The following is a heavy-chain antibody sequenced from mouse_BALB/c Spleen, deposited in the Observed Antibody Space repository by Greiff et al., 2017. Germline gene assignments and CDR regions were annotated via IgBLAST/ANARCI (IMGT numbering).Heavy chain of an antibody. Sequence: DVHLVESGGGLVKLGGSLKLSCAASGFTFSSYYMSWVRQTPEKRLELVAAINSNGGSTYYPDTVKGRFTISRDNAKNTLYLQMSSLKSEDTALYYCARRGNWVYAMDYWGQGTSVTVSS. D-gene: IGHD4-1*01. V-gene: IGHV5-6-2*01. CDR1: GFTFSSYY. CDR3: ARRGNWVYAMDY. J-gene: IGHJ4*01. CDR2: INSNGGST.